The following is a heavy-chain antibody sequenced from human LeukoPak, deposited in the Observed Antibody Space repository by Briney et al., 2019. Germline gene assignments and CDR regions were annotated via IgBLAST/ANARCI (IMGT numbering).Heavy chain of an antibody. J-gene: IGHJ6*02. CDR1: GGSISSSSYY. Sequence: PSETLSLTCTVSGGSISSSSYYWGWIRQPPGKGLEWVSVIYSGGSTYYADSVKGRFTISRDNSKNTLYLQMNSLRAEDTAVYYCARDIPPPDYGDGYYYYYYGMDVWGQGTTVTVSS. CDR3: ARDIPPPDYGDGYYYYYYGMDV. CDR2: IYSGGST. D-gene: IGHD4-17*01. V-gene: IGHV3-66*01.